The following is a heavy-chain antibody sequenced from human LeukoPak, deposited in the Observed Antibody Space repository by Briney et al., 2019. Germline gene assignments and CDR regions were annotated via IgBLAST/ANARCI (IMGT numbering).Heavy chain of an antibody. CDR1: GYSISSGYY. J-gene: IGHJ4*02. Sequence: SETLSLTCTVSGYSISSGYYWGWIRQPPGKGLEWIGSIYHSGSTYYNPSLKSRVTISVDTSKNQFSLKLSSVTAADTAVYYCASPHYYYDSSGYPFGYWGQGTLVTVSS. D-gene: IGHD3-22*01. CDR2: IYHSGST. V-gene: IGHV4-38-2*02. CDR3: ASPHYYYDSSGYPFGY.